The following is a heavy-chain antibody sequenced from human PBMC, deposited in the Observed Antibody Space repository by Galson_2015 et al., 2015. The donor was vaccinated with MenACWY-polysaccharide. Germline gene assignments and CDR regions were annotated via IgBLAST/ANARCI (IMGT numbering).Heavy chain of an antibody. D-gene: IGHD3-22*01. CDR3: ARGGSGSLAPTGNAFDV. CDR2: IYYRSKSYN. CDR1: GDSVSSNSAA. V-gene: IGHV6-1*01. Sequence: CAISGDSVSSNSAAWNWIRQSPSRGLEWLGRIYYRSKSYNDYAVSVKSRITINPDTSKNQFSLQLNSVTPEDTAVYFCARGGSGSLAPTGNAFDVSAQGTMVIVSS. J-gene: IGHJ3*01.